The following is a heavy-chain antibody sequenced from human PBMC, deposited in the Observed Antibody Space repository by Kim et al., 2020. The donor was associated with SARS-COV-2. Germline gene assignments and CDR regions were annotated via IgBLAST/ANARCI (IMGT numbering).Heavy chain of an antibody. D-gene: IGHD3-10*01. CDR3: ARDRESSGSYLDY. Sequence: ADSVKVRFPISRDTSRYTLYLQMHSLRSEDTAMYFCARDRESSGSYLDYWGQGTLVTVSS. V-gene: IGHV3-30*01. J-gene: IGHJ4*02.